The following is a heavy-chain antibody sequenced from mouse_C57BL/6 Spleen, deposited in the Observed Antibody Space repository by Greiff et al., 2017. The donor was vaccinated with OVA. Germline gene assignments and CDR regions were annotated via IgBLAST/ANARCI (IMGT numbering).Heavy chain of an antibody. CDR3: AREEDYDRGHYFDY. J-gene: IGHJ2*01. Sequence: QVQLKQPGAELVRPGSSVKLSCKASGYTFTSYWMHWVKQRPIQGLEWIGNIDPSDSETHYNQKFKDKATLTVDKSSSTAYMQLSSLTSEDSAVYYCAREEDYDRGHYFDYWGQGTTLTVSS. V-gene: IGHV1-52*01. D-gene: IGHD2-4*01. CDR1: GYTFTSYW. CDR2: IDPSDSET.